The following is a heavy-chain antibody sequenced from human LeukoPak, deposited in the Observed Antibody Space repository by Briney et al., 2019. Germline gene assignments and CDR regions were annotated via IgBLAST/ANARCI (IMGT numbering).Heavy chain of an antibody. J-gene: IGHJ3*01. CDR1: GDSVSNNDGA. CDR2: TYCRSQWYN. CDR3: AGGYAFDV. V-gene: IGHV6-1*01. Sequence: SQTLSLTCAIPGDSVSNNDGAWNWIRQSPSRGLEWLGRTYCRSQWYNDYARSVMSRISVDPDTSKNQFSLQLRSVTPDDTAVYYCAGGYAFDVWGQGTTVIVSS.